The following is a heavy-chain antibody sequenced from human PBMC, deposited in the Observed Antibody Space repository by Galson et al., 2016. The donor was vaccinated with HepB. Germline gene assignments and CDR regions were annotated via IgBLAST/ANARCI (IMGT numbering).Heavy chain of an antibody. CDR2: IYYTGST. Sequence: SETLSLTCTVSGGSISSSYYWGWIRQPPGKGLEWIGSIYYTGSTYYNPSPKSRVTISLDTSNNQFSLKLRSVTVADTAVYYCARDLDSSPLWGQGALVTVSS. J-gene: IGHJ4*02. D-gene: IGHD6-13*01. CDR1: GGSISSSYY. V-gene: IGHV4-39*07. CDR3: ARDLDSSPL.